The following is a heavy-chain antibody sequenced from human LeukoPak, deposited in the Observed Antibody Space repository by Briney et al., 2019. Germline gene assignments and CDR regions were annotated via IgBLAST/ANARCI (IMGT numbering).Heavy chain of an antibody. Sequence: GGSLRLSCSASGFTFTTYGMNWVRQAPGKVLEWVSGIGGSGTRTYYADSVKGRFTISRDNSKNTLYLQMNSLIDEDTAVYYCAKDSHWILFDDWGQGTLVTVSS. CDR1: GFTFTTYG. D-gene: IGHD2-2*03. CDR3: AKDSHWILFDD. J-gene: IGHJ4*02. V-gene: IGHV3-23*01. CDR2: IGGSGTRT.